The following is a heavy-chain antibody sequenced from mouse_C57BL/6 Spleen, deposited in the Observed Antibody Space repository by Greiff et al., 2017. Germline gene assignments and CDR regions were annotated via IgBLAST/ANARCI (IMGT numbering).Heavy chain of an antibody. CDR1: GFTFSSYG. V-gene: IGHV5-6*01. J-gene: IGHJ1*03. CDR3: ARPTVGWYFDV. Sequence: EVQLVESGGDLVKPGGSLKLSCAASGFTFSSYGMSWVRQTPDKRLEWVATISSGGSYTYYPDSVKGRFTISRDNAKNTLYLQMSSLKSEDTAMYYCARPTVGWYFDVWGTGTTVTVSS. CDR2: ISSGGSYT. D-gene: IGHD1-1*01.